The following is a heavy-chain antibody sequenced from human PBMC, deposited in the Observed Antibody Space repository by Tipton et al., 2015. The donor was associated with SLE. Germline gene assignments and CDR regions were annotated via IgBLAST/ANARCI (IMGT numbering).Heavy chain of an antibody. CDR3: ARVPYCSGGSCYPTDGY. J-gene: IGHJ4*02. CDR2: MNPNSGNT. D-gene: IGHD2-15*01. V-gene: IGHV1-8*01. Sequence: QVQLVQSGPEVKKPGASVKVSCKASGYTFTSYDINWVRQATGQGLERMGWMNPNSGNTGYAQKFQGRVTMTRNTSISTAYMELSSLRSEDTAVYYCARVPYCSGGSCYPTDGYWGQGTLVTVSS. CDR1: GYTFTSYD.